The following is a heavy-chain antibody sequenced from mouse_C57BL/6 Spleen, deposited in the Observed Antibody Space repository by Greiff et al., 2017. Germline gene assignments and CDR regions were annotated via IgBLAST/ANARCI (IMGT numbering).Heavy chain of an antibody. Sequence: QVQLKESGAELARPGASVKMSCKASGYTFTSYTMHWVKQRPGQGLEWIGYINPSSGYTKYNQKFKDKATLTADKSSSTAYMQLSSLTSEDSAVYYCARSDYGSSYWFAYWGQGTLVTVSA. V-gene: IGHV1-4*01. CDR2: INPSSGYT. CDR3: ARSDYGSSYWFAY. J-gene: IGHJ3*01. D-gene: IGHD1-1*01. CDR1: GYTFTSYT.